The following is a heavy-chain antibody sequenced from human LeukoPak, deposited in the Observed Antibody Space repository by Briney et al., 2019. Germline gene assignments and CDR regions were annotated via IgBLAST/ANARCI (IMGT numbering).Heavy chain of an antibody. Sequence: GASVKVSCKASGYTFTSYAMNWVRQAPGQGLEWMGWINTNTGNPTYAQGFTGRFVFSLDTSVSTAYLQISSLKAEDTAVYYCARDGGDYGDYGGQRGYYYGMDVWGQGTTVTVSS. CDR2: INTNTGNP. CDR1: GYTFTSYA. CDR3: ARDGGDYGDYGGQRGYYYGMDV. J-gene: IGHJ6*02. V-gene: IGHV7-4-1*02. D-gene: IGHD4-17*01.